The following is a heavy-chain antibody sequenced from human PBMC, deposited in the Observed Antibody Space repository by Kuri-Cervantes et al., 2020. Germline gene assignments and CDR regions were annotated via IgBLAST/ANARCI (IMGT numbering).Heavy chain of an antibody. CDR3: ARVVTIFGVVIRGWFDP. V-gene: IGHV4-34*01. D-gene: IGHD3-3*01. CDR2: INHSGST. Sequence: SETLSLTCAIYGGSFSGYYWTWIRQPPGKGLEWIGEINHSGSTNYNPSLKSRVTISVDKSKNQFSLKLSSVTAADTAVYYCARVVTIFGVVIRGWFDPWGQGTLVNVSS. J-gene: IGHJ5*02. CDR1: GGSFSGYY.